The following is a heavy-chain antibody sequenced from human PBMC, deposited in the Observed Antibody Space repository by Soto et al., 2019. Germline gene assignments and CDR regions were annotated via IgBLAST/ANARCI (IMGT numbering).Heavy chain of an antibody. D-gene: IGHD2-2*03. CDR3: TRDVMDIVVVPAAIGVSGAFDI. V-gene: IGHV3-49*03. CDR1: GFTFGDYA. Sequence: GGSLRLSCTASGFTFGDYAMSWFRQAPGKGLEWVGFIRSKAYGGTTEYAASVKGRFTISRDDSKSIAYLQMNSLKTEDTAVYYCTRDVMDIVVVPAAIGVSGAFDIWGQGTMVTVSS. J-gene: IGHJ3*02. CDR2: IRSKAYGGTT.